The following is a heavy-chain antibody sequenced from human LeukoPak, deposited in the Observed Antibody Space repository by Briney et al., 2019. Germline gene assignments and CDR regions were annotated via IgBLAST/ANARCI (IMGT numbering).Heavy chain of an antibody. V-gene: IGHV3-30*18. Sequence: GGSLRLSCAASGFTFSSYGMHWVRQAPGKGLEWVAVISYHGSNKYYADSVKGRFTISRDNSKNTLYLQMNSLRAEDTAVYYCGKYSDYGDYLDWFDPWDQGTLVTVSS. J-gene: IGHJ5*02. CDR2: ISYHGSNK. CDR3: GKYSDYGDYLDWFDP. D-gene: IGHD4-17*01. CDR1: GFTFSSYG.